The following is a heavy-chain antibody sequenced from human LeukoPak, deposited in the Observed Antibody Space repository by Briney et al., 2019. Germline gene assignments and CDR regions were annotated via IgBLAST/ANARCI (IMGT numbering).Heavy chain of an antibody. D-gene: IGHD6-6*01. CDR3: AKDRGYSSSFNFDY. CDR1: GFTVSSNY. J-gene: IGHJ4*02. Sequence: GGSLRLSCAASGFTVSSNYMSWVRQAPGKGLEWVSVIYSGGSTYYADSVKGRFTISRDNAKNSLYLQMNSLRAEDTAVYYCAKDRGYSSSFNFDYWGQGTLVTVSS. V-gene: IGHV3-53*01. CDR2: IYSGGST.